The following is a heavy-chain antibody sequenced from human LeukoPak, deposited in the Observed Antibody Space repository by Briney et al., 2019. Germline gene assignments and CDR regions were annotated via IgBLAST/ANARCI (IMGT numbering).Heavy chain of an antibody. CDR2: ISSSGTTK. CDR3: ARLSYGQNYFDC. CDR1: GFTFSSFE. Sequence: GGSLRLSCAASGFTFSSFEMNWVRQAPGKGLEWVSYISSSGTTKYHADSVKGRFTISRDNAKNSLYLQMNSLRAEDTAVYYCARLSYGQNYFDCWGQGTLVTVSS. J-gene: IGHJ4*02. V-gene: IGHV3-48*03. D-gene: IGHD5-18*01.